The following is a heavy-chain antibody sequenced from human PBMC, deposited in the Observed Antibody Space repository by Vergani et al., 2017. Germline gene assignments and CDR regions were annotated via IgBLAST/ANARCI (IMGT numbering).Heavy chain of an antibody. J-gene: IGHJ5*02. CDR3: ARHVGYGDSNCPGDWFDP. CDR2: IHRSGST. D-gene: IGHD4-17*01. Sequence: QVQLQESGPGLVKPSETVSLTCTVSGYSITSANYWAWIRQSPGKGLEWIGTIHRSGSTYYNPSLKSLGTISVDTSKNQLSLKLTSVTAVDTALYYCARHVGYGDSNCPGDWFDPWGQGTLVTVSS. CDR1: GYSITSANY. V-gene: IGHV4-38-2*02.